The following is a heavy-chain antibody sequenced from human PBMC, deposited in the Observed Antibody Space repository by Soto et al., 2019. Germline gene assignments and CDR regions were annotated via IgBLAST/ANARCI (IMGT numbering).Heavy chain of an antibody. V-gene: IGHV3-23*01. D-gene: IGHD6-6*01. J-gene: IGHJ4*02. CDR1: GFPFRSYA. Sequence: GGFLRLSCAASGFPFRSYAMSWVRPSPGTGLAWVSGISGSGGSTYYADSVKCRFTISRDNSKNTLYLQRNSLRAEDTAGYYWAKDQQWLAARIPDYWGQGTRVTVSS. CDR2: ISGSGGST. CDR3: AKDQQWLAARIPDY.